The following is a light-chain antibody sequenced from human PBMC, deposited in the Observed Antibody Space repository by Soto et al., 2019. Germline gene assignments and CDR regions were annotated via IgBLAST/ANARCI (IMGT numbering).Light chain of an antibody. CDR3: QQYGDSPPWT. Sequence: EIVLTQSPGTLSLSPGERATLSCRASQSVSSSYLAWYQQKPGQAPRLLIYGASSRATGIPDMFSGSGSGTEFTLTISRLEPEDFAGYYCQQYGDSPPWTFGQGTKVEI. CDR1: QSVSSSY. V-gene: IGKV3-20*01. CDR2: GAS. J-gene: IGKJ1*01.